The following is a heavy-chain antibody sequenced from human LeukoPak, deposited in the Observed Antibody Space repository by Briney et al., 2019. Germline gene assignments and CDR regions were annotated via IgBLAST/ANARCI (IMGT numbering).Heavy chain of an antibody. CDR1: GVSISSYY. D-gene: IGHD5-12*01. CDR3: ARHSHTAYDGMFES. J-gene: IGHJ4*02. Sequence: SETLSLTCAVSGVSISSYYWSWIRQPPGMGLEWIGYISYTGSFNYNPSLQSRVTISVDTSKNLFSLKLRSVIAADTALYYCARHSHTAYDGMFESWGQGTLVSVSS. V-gene: IGHV4-59*01. CDR2: ISYTGSF.